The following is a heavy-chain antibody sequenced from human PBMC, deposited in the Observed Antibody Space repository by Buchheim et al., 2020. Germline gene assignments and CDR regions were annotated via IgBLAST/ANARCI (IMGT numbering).Heavy chain of an antibody. D-gene: IGHD3-22*01. Sequence: EVQLVESGGGLVQPGGSLRLSCAASGFTFSSYWMHWVRQAPGKGLVWVSRINSDGSSTSYADSGKGGFTIARDNAKNTLYLQMNSLRAEDTAVYYCARGDFTPSGYYLKYYYYYGMDVWGQGTT. V-gene: IGHV3-74*01. CDR2: INSDGSST. CDR3: ARGDFTPSGYYLKYYYYYGMDV. J-gene: IGHJ6*02. CDR1: GFTFSSYW.